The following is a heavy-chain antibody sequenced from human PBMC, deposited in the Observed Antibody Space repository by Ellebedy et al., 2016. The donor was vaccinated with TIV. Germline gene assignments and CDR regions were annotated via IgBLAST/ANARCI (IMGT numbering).Heavy chain of an antibody. CDR3: ASDLYYGMDV. V-gene: IGHV3-74*03. CDR1: GLIFNSRW. Sequence: PGGSLRLSCAASGLIFNSRWMHWVRQAPGKGLVWVSHINSDGSRTTYADSAKGRFTISRDNAKNTLYLQMNSLRAEDTAVDYCASDLYYGMDVWGQGTTVTVSS. J-gene: IGHJ6*02. CDR2: INSDGSRT.